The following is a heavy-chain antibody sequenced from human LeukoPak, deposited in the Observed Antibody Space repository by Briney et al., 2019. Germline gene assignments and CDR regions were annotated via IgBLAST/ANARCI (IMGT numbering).Heavy chain of an antibody. J-gene: IGHJ6*02. D-gene: IGHD3-9*01. V-gene: IGHV1-58*01. Sequence: GTSVKVSCKASGFTFTSSAVQWVRQARGQRLEWIGWIVVGSGNTNYAQKFQEGVTITRDMSTSTAYMELSSLRSEGTAVYYCAALCVGLLTGYYPYYYYGMDVWGQGTTVTVSS. CDR1: GFTFTSSA. CDR3: AALCVGLLTGYYPYYYYGMDV. CDR2: IVVGSGNT.